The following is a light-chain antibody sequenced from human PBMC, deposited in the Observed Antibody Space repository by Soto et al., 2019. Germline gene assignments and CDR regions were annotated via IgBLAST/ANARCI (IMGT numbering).Light chain of an antibody. J-gene: IGKJ4*01. CDR2: AAS. V-gene: IGKV1-5*01. CDR1: QRMTSW. Sequence: DIQLTQSPSTLSASVGDRVTITCRASQRMTSWLAWYQQKPGKAHKLLIYAASSLESGVQSRFSGSASGTEFTLTIKSLQPDDFATYYCKQHNTYPLTFGGGTKVDIK. CDR3: KQHNTYPLT.